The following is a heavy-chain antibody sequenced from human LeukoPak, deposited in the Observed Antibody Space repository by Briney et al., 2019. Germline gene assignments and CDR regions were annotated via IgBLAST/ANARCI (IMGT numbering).Heavy chain of an antibody. CDR2: INPNSGGT. CDR1: GYSFTGYY. D-gene: IGHD3-3*01. V-gene: IGHV1-2*02. Sequence: ASVKVSCKASGYSFTGYYIHWVRQAPGQGLEWMGWINPNSGGTNYAQKFQGRVTMTRDTSISTAYMELSRLRSDDTAVYYCARGSFWSGHNWFDPWGQGTLVTVSS. J-gene: IGHJ5*02. CDR3: ARGSFWSGHNWFDP.